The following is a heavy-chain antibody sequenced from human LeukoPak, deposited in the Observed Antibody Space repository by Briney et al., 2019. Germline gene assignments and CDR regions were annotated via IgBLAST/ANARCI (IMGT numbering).Heavy chain of an antibody. CDR3: ARLTTYYYDSSGYRIEPHAFDI. J-gene: IGHJ3*02. Sequence: KASETLSLTCTVSGGSISSYYWSWIRQPPGKGLEWIGYIYYSGSTNYNPSLKSRVTISVDTSKNQFSLKLSSVTAADTAVYYCARLTTYYYDSSGYRIEPHAFDIWGQGTMVTVSS. CDR2: IYYSGST. V-gene: IGHV4-59*08. D-gene: IGHD3-22*01. CDR1: GGSISSYY.